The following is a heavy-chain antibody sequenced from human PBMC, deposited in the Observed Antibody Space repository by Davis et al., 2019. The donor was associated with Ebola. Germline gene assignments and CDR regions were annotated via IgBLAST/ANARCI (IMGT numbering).Heavy chain of an antibody. CDR2: IYYSGST. CDR3: ARGAGAGAFDI. D-gene: IGHD1-26*01. V-gene: IGHV4-30-4*01. J-gene: IGHJ3*02. CDR1: GGSISSYY. Sequence: PSETLSLTCTVSGGSISSYYWSWIRQPPGKGLEWIGYIYYSGSTYYNPSLKSRVTISVDTSKNQFSLKLSSVTAADTAVYYCARGAGAGAFDIWGQGTMVTVSS.